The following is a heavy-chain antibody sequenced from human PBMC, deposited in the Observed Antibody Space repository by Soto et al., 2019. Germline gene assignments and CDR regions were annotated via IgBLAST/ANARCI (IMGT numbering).Heavy chain of an antibody. CDR2: IIPIFGTA. D-gene: IGHD6-13*01. J-gene: IGHJ4*02. V-gene: IGHV1-69*06. CDR3: ARSIRYSSSWYSFGY. CDR1: GGTFSSYA. Sequence: GASVKVSCKASGGTFSSYAISWVRQAPGQGLEWMGGIIPIFGTANYAQKFQGRVTITADKSTSTAYMELSSLRSEDTAVYYCARSIRYSSSWYSFGYWGQGTLVTVSS.